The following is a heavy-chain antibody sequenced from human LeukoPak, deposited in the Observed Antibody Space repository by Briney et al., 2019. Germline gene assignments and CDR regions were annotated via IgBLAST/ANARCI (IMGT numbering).Heavy chain of an antibody. CDR3: AGSGNYELFDY. CDR2: IYSGGTT. Sequence: PGGSLRLSCAASGFTVSSNYMSWVRQAPGKGLEWVSFIYSGGTTYYADSVKGRFTISRDNSKNTLYLQMNGLRAEDTAVYYCAGSGNYELFDYWGQGTLVTVSS. CDR1: GFTVSSNY. J-gene: IGHJ4*02. D-gene: IGHD1-26*01. V-gene: IGHV3-53*01.